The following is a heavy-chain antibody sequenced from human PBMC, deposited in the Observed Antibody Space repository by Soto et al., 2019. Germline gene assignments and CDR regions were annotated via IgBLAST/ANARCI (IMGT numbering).Heavy chain of an antibody. CDR1: GYTFTSYG. CDR3: ARVQLTPYYYYGMDV. V-gene: IGHV1-18*01. Sequence: QVQLVQSGAEVKKPGASVKVSCKASGYTFTSYGISWVRQAPGQGLEWMGWISAYNGNTNYAQKLQGRVTMTTDTSTXTAYMELRSLRSDDTAVYYCARVQLTPYYYYGMDVWGQGTTVTVSS. J-gene: IGHJ6*02. D-gene: IGHD2-2*01. CDR2: ISAYNGNT.